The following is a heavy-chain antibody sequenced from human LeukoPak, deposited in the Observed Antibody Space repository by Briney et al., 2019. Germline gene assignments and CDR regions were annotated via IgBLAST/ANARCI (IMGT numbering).Heavy chain of an antibody. CDR3: ARERAGYYGMDV. Sequence: ASVKVSCRASGYTFTNYAIHWVRQAPGQRLEWMGWINGDNGNTKYLQKFQGRVTKTRDTSTSTVYMELSSLRSEDTAVYYCARERAGYYGMDVWGQGTTVTVSS. CDR1: GYTFTNYA. CDR2: INGDNGNT. D-gene: IGHD3-10*01. J-gene: IGHJ6*02. V-gene: IGHV1-3*01.